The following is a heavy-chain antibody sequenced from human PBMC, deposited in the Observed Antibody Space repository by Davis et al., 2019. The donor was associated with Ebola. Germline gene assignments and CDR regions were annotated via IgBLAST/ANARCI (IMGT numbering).Heavy chain of an antibody. CDR2: IKQDGSEK. CDR3: AITMVQGPIRVHYGMDV. Sequence: GESLKISCAASGFTFSSYWMSWVRQAPGKGLEWVANIKQDGSEKYYVDSVKGRFTISRDNSKNTLYLQMNSLRAEDTAVYYCAITMVQGPIRVHYGMDVWGQGTTVTVSS. D-gene: IGHD3-10*01. J-gene: IGHJ6*02. V-gene: IGHV3-7*03. CDR1: GFTFSSYW.